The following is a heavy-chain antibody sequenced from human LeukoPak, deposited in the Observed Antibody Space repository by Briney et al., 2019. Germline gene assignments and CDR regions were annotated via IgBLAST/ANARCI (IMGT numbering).Heavy chain of an antibody. CDR3: ARRAVGNSYYYSMDV. V-gene: IGHV1-8*03. J-gene: IGHJ6*03. Sequence: ASVKVSCKASGYTFISYDINWVRQVTGQGLEWMGWMNPNSGNTGYAQKFQGRVTITRNTSISTAFMELISLRSEDTAVYYCARRAVGNSYYYSMDVWGKGTTVSVSS. CDR1: GYTFISYD. CDR2: MNPNSGNT. D-gene: IGHD6-19*01.